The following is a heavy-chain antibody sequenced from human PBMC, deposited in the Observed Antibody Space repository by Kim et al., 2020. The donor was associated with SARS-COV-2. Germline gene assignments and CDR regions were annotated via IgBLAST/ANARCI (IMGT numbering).Heavy chain of an antibody. V-gene: IGHV4-4*02. CDR1: GGSISSSNW. CDR3: ARDLRVSDVLLWFGELGDAFDI. J-gene: IGHJ3*02. Sequence: SETLSLTCAVSGGSISSSNWWSWVRQPPGKGLEWIGEIYHSGGTNYNPSLKSRVTISVDKSKNQFSLKLSSVTAADTAVYYCARDLRVSDVLLWFGELGDAFDIWGQGTMVTVSS. CDR2: IYHSGGT. D-gene: IGHD3-10*01.